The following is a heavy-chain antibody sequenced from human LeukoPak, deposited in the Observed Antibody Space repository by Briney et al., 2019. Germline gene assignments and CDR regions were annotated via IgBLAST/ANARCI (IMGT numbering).Heavy chain of an antibody. CDR1: GASISSGNSY. CDR3: VRGHNSGWSDFDY. CDR2: IYTSGRT. V-gene: IGHV4-61*02. Sequence: SQTLSLTCTVSGASISSGNSYWSWIRQPAGKGLEWIGRIYTSGRTNLNPALKSRVTLSLDTSKNQFSLNLTSVAGADTAGYYCVRGHNSGWSDFDYWGLGTLVTVSS. J-gene: IGHJ4*02. D-gene: IGHD6-19*01.